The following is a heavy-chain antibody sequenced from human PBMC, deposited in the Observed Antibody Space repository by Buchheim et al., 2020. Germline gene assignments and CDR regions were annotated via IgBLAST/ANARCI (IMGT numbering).Heavy chain of an antibody. Sequence: QVQLQESGPGLVKPSQTLSLTCTVSGGSISSGGYYWSWIRQPPGKGLEWIGEINHSGSTNYNPSLKSRVTISVDTSKNQFSLKLSSVTAADTAVYYCARGGDGRDGYNYYFDYWGQGTL. CDR2: INHSGST. CDR1: GGSISSGGYY. D-gene: IGHD5-24*01. J-gene: IGHJ4*02. CDR3: ARGGDGRDGYNYYFDY. V-gene: IGHV4-31*03.